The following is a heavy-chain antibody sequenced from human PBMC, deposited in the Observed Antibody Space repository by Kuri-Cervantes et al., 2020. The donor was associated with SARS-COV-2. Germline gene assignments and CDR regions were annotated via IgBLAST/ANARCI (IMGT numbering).Heavy chain of an antibody. CDR1: GFQFDDYT. CDR3: ARQRDTAMDTASPFDY. D-gene: IGHD5-18*01. V-gene: IGHV3-43*01. CDR2: ISWDGATT. J-gene: IGHJ4*02. Sequence: GESLKISCAASGFQFDDYTMHWVRQPPGKGLEWVSLISWDGATTYYADSVKGRFTISRDNSRNSLYLQMNSLRAEDTAVYYCARQRDTAMDTASPFDYWGQGTLVTVSS.